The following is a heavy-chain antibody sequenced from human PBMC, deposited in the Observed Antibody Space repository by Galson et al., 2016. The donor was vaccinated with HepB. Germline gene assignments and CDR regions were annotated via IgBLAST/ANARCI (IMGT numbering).Heavy chain of an antibody. J-gene: IGHJ5*01. D-gene: IGHD5-12*01. V-gene: IGHV4-61*02. Sequence: TLSLTCSVSGGSISSGSYYWSWVRQPAGKGLEWIGRIHTSGSTNYNPSLKSRVTISVDTSKNQFSVNLSSVTATDTAVYYCARGNIVAMFYWFDPWGQGTVVTVSS. CDR2: IHTSGST. CDR1: GGSISSGSYY. CDR3: ARGNIVAMFYWFDP.